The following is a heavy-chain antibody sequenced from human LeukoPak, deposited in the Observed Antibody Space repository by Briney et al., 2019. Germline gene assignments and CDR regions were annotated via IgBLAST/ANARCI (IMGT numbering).Heavy chain of an antibody. CDR1: GGTFSSYS. J-gene: IGHJ6*03. Sequence: SVKVSCKASGGTFSSYSISWVRQAPGQGLEWMGGIIPIFGTANYAQKFQGRVTITTDESTSTAYMELSSLRSEDTAVYYCARVSIGDIVVVPAAQAYYYYYMDVWGNGTTVTVSS. CDR2: IIPIFGTA. CDR3: ARVSIGDIVVVPAAQAYYYYYMDV. D-gene: IGHD2-2*01. V-gene: IGHV1-69*05.